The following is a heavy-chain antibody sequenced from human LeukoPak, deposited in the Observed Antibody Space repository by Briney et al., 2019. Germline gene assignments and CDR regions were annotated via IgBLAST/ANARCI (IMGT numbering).Heavy chain of an antibody. CDR2: MNPNSGVT. CDR1: GYTFTGYY. CDR3: ARDRVYAGCHGLSCDDAFDI. D-gene: IGHD2-8*01. Sequence: ASVKVSCKASGYTFTGYYIHWVRQAPGQGLEWMGWMNPNSGVTNYAQEFQGRVTMTRDTSINTAYMELSRLRSDDTAVYYCARDRVYAGCHGLSCDDAFDIWGQGTMVTVSS. J-gene: IGHJ3*02. V-gene: IGHV1-2*02.